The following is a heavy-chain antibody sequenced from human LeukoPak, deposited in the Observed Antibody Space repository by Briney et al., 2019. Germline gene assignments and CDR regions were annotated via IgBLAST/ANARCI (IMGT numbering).Heavy chain of an antibody. Sequence: GASVKVSCKASGYTFTSYAMHWVRQAPGQRLEWMGWINAGNGNTKYSQKFQGRVTITRDTSASTAYMELSSLRSEDTAVYYCARDPGSWSPYYYYGMDVWGQGTTVTVSS. CDR3: ARDPGSWSPYYYYGMDV. CDR2: INAGNGNT. CDR1: GYTFTSYA. D-gene: IGHD6-13*01. V-gene: IGHV1-3*01. J-gene: IGHJ6*02.